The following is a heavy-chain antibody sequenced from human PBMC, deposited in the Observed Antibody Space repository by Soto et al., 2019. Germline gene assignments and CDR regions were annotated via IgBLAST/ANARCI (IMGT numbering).Heavy chain of an antibody. J-gene: IGHJ6*02. CDR1: GFTFSSYG. CDR3: ARDLGREWLDYYYYGMDV. Sequence: GGSLRLSCAASGFTFSSYGMHWVRQAPGKGLEWVAVIWYDGSNKYYADSGKGRFTISRENSKNTLYLQMNSLRAEDTAVYYCARDLGREWLDYYYYGMDVWGQGTTVTVSS. V-gene: IGHV3-33*01. D-gene: IGHD3-3*01. CDR2: IWYDGSNK.